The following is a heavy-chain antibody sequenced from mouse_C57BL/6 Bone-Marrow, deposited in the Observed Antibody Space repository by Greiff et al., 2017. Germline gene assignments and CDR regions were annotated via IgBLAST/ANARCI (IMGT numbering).Heavy chain of an antibody. D-gene: IGHD4-1*01. CDR1: GFTFSSYA. Sequence: EVKLVESGEGLVKPGGSLKLSCAASGFTFSSYAMSWVRQTPEKRLEWVAYISSGGDYIYYADTVKGRFTISRDNARNTLYLQMSSLKSADTAMYNCTRTGTWDWYFDVWGTGTTVTVSS. CDR2: ISSGGDYI. CDR3: TRTGTWDWYFDV. J-gene: IGHJ1*03. V-gene: IGHV5-9-1*02.